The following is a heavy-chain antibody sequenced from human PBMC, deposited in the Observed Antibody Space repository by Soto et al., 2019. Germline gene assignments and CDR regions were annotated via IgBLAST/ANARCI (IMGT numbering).Heavy chain of an antibody. CDR2: LGSEGGNT. CDR1: GFTFSNYW. Sequence: GGSLRLSCAASGFTFSNYWMYWVRQAPGKGLVWVSRLGSEGGNTLYADSVKGRFTISRDNSRNTLYLQMDYLSAEDTAVYYCAKQQGPGTPYYYAMDVWGQGTTVTVSS. J-gene: IGHJ6*02. V-gene: IGHV3-74*01. CDR3: AKQQGPGTPYYYAMDV. D-gene: IGHD1-1*01.